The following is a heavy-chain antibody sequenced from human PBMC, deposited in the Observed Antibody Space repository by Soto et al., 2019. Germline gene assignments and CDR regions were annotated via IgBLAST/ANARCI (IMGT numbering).Heavy chain of an antibody. J-gene: IGHJ5*02. CDR3: ARSIAARLNWFDP. CDR1: GFTFSSYW. V-gene: IGHV3-7*01. Sequence: EVQLVESGGGLVQPVGSLRLSCAASGFTFSSYWMSWVRQAPGKGLEWVANIKQDGSEKYYVDSVKGRFTISRDNAKNSLYLQMNSLRAEDTAVYYCARSIAARLNWFDPWGQGTLVTVSS. CDR2: IKQDGSEK. D-gene: IGHD6-6*01.